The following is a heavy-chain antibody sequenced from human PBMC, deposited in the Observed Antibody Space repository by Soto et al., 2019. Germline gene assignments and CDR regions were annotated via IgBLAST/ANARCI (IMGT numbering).Heavy chain of an antibody. CDR1: GGSISSSSYY. CDR3: ARWSDLGYCSGGSCYFDY. J-gene: IGHJ4*02. CDR2: IYYSGST. D-gene: IGHD2-15*01. V-gene: IGHV4-39*01. Sequence: QLQLQESGPGLVKPSETLSLTCTVSGGSISSSSYYWGWIRQPPGKGLEWIGSIYYSGSTYYNPSLKSRVTISVDTSKNQFSLKLSSVTAADTAVYYCARWSDLGYCSGGSCYFDYWGQGTLVTVSS.